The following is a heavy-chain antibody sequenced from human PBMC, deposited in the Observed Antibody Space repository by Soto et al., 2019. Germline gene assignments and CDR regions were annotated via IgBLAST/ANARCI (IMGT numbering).Heavy chain of an antibody. CDR3: AREDHDSSGYYFQH. CDR2: IYYSGST. D-gene: IGHD3-22*01. Sequence: QVQLQESGPGLVKPSQTLSLTCTVSGGSISSGGYYWSWISQHPGKGLEWIGYIYYSGSTYYNPSLKSRVTISVDTSKNQFSLKLSSVTAADTAVYYCAREDHDSSGYYFQHWGQGTLVTVSS. J-gene: IGHJ1*01. CDR1: GGSISSGGYY. V-gene: IGHV4-31*03.